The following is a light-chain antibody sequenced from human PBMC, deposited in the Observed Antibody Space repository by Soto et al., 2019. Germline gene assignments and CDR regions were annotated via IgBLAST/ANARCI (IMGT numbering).Light chain of an antibody. CDR1: QSVSSGY. J-gene: IGKJ2*01. V-gene: IGKV3-20*01. Sequence: EIVLTQSPGTLSLSPGERATLSCRASQSVSSGYLAWYQQKPGQAPRLLIYGASSRATGIPDRFSGSGSGTDFTLTISRLEPEDFAVNYCQQYGGSPPYTFGQGTKLETK. CDR2: GAS. CDR3: QQYGGSPPYT.